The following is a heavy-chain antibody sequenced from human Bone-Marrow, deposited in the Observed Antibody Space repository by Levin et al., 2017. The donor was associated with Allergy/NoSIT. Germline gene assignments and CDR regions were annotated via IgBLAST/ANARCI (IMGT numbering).Heavy chain of an antibody. V-gene: IGHV2-5*02. CDR3: AYRRMAAATRTKNWFDP. CDR1: GMSLSANGVG. CDR2: IYWDGDR. D-gene: IGHD6-25*01. Sequence: SGPTLVKPTQTLTLTCTLSGMSLSANGVGVGWLRQPPGKALEWLALIYWDGDRRYSPSLQSRLSITKDTSKNQVTLTMANADPVDTATYYCAYRRMAAATRTKNWFDPWGQGILVTVSS. J-gene: IGHJ5*02.